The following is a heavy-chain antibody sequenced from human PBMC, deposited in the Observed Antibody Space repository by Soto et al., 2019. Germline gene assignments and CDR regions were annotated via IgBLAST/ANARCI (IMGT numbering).Heavy chain of an antibody. CDR2: ISGSYDK. CDR3: AHRQPALLAFGY. Sequence: QITLKESGPTLVKPTQTLTLTCTFSGFSLTTSGVAVGWIRQPPGKAMEWLALISGSYDKRYRPSLNSRLTITKDPSKNPVVLTGTNIVPVDTATYYCAHRQPALLAFGYWCQGTMVTVAS. CDR1: GFSLTTSGVA. J-gene: IGHJ4*02. V-gene: IGHV2-5*01. D-gene: IGHD2-21*01.